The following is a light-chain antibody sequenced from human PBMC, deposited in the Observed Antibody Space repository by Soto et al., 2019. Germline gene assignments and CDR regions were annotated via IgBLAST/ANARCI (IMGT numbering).Light chain of an antibody. CDR3: SSSKTSNTRQIV. CDR2: DVS. CDR1: SSDVGGYNY. V-gene: IGLV2-14*01. Sequence: QSALTQPASVSGSPGQSITISCTGTSSDVGGYNYVSWYQQHPGKAPKFMIYDVSNRPSGVSNRFSGSKSGNTAALTISGLQDEDEADYYCSSSKTSNTRQIVFGTGTKLTVL. J-gene: IGLJ1*01.